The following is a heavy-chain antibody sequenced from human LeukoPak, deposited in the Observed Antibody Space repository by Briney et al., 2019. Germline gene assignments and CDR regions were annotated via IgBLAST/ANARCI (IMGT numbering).Heavy chain of an antibody. Sequence: GGSLRLSCAASGFTFSDYYMSWIRQAPGKVLEWVSYISSSGSTIYYADSVKGRFTISRDNAKNSLYLQMNSLRAEDTAVYYCARVWTTVVRADYWGQGTLVTVSS. CDR3: ARVWTTVVRADY. CDR1: GFTFSDYY. J-gene: IGHJ4*02. CDR2: ISSSGSTI. V-gene: IGHV3-11*04. D-gene: IGHD4-23*01.